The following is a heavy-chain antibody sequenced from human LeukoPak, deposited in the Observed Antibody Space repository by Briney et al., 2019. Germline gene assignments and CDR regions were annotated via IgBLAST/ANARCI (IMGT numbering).Heavy chain of an antibody. V-gene: IGHV4-4*07. CDR1: GGSISSYY. J-gene: IGHJ4*02. CDR3: ARDYWDYYDSSGYFPRFDY. Sequence: SETLSLTCTVSGGSISSYYWSWIRQPAGKGLEWIGRIYTSGSTNYNPSLKSRVTISVDKSKNQFSLKLSSVTAADTAVYYCARDYWDYYDSSGYFPRFDYRGQGTLVTVSS. D-gene: IGHD3-22*01. CDR2: IYTSGST.